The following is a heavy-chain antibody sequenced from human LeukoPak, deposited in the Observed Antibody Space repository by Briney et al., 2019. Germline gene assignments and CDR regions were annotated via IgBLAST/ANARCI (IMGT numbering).Heavy chain of an antibody. V-gene: IGHV3-72*01. CDR3: ARPHDSSWPGSYFDY. Sequence: GGSLRLSCAASGFILSDHYMDWVRQAPGQGLEWVGRSRNRGNGYTTEYAASVKGRFIISRDDSKNSLYLQMNSLKTEDTAVYHCARPHDSSWPGSYFDYWGLGTLVTVSS. CDR1: GFILSDHY. J-gene: IGHJ4*02. D-gene: IGHD3-22*01. CDR2: SRNRGNGYTT.